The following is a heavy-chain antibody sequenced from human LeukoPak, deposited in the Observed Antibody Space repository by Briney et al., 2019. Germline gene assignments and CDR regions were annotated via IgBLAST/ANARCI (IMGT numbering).Heavy chain of an antibody. CDR1: GFTFSSYS. CDR2: INSSSSYI. D-gene: IGHD3-10*01. Sequence: PWGSLTLSCAASGFTFSSYSMNWVRQGPGKGLEWVSSINSSSSYIYYADPVKGTFTISRDNAKNSLYLQMNSLRAEDTAVYYCARDKARYYGSGSYYPSYMDVWGKGTTVTVSS. V-gene: IGHV3-21*01. J-gene: IGHJ6*03. CDR3: ARDKARYYGSGSYYPSYMDV.